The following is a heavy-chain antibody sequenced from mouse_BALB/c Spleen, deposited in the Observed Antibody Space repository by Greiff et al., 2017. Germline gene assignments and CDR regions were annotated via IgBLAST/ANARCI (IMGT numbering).Heavy chain of an antibody. CDR3: ARSSLTVVAHYAMDY. J-gene: IGHJ4*01. Sequence: EVQVVESGGGLVQPGGSRKLSCAASGFTFSSFGMHWVRQAPEKGLEWVAYISSGSSTIYYADTVKGRFTISRDNPKNTLFLQMTSLRSEDTAMYYCARSSLTVVAHYAMDYWGQGTSVTVSS. CDR1: GFTFSSFG. V-gene: IGHV5-17*02. D-gene: IGHD1-1*01. CDR2: ISSGSSTI.